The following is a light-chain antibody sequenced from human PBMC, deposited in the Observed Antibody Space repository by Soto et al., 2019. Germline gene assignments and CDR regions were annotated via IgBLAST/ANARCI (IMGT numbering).Light chain of an antibody. J-gene: IGLJ2*01. CDR3: ETWDSNTRV. Sequence: QSVLTQSSSASASLGSSVKLTCTLSSGHSSYIIAWHHQQPGKAPRYLMKLEGSGSYNKGSRVPDRFSGSSSGADRYLTISNLQFEDEANYYCETWDSNTRVFGGGTKLTVL. CDR2: LEGSGSY. V-gene: IGLV4-60*02. CDR1: SGHSSYI.